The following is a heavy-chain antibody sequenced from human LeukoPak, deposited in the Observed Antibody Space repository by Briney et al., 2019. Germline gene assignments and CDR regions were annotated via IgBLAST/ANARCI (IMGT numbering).Heavy chain of an antibody. V-gene: IGHV1-46*01. Sequence: GASVTVSCKASGDTFTTYYMHWVRQAPGQGLEWMGIINPSGGSTTNAQKFQGRVTMTRDTSTSTVYMELSSLRSEDTAVYYCAREVDYDNSGTRRGLLFDYWGQGTLVTVSS. CDR1: GDTFTTYY. CDR3: AREVDYDNSGTRRGLLFDY. D-gene: IGHD3-22*01. J-gene: IGHJ4*02. CDR2: INPSGGST.